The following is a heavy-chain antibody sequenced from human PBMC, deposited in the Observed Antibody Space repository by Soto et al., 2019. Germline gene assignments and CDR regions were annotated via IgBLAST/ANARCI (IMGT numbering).Heavy chain of an antibody. CDR2: IYFSGRT. CDR1: GGSISSGGYY. J-gene: IGHJ4*02. CDR3: ARFAKEDNPKVGSWYYFDF. Sequence: PSETLSLTCTVSGGSISSGGYYWSWIRQHPGKGLEWIGNIYFSGRTYYNPSLRSRVTISVDTSKNQFSLELTSVTAADTAMYYCARFAKEDNPKVGSWYYFDFWGQGTLVTVSS. V-gene: IGHV4-31*03. D-gene: IGHD2-15*01.